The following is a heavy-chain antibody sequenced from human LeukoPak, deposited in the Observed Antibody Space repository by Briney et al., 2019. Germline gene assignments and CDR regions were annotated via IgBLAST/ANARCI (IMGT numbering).Heavy chain of an antibody. V-gene: IGHV1-2*04. CDR2: INPNSGGT. CDR1: GYTFTGYY. Sequence: ASVKVSCTASGYTFTGYYMHWVRQAPGQGLEWMGWINPNSGGTNYAQKFQGWVTMTRDTSISTAYMELSRLRSDDTAVYYCARDYPELGFDYWGQGALVTVSS. D-gene: IGHD1-26*01. CDR3: ARDYPELGFDY. J-gene: IGHJ4*02.